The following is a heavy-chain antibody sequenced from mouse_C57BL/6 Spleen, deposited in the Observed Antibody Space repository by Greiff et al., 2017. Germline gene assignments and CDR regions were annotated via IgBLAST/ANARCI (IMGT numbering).Heavy chain of an antibody. Sequence: VQLQQSGAELVRPGASVKLSCTASGFNIKDYYMLWVKQRTEQGLEWIGRIDPGGGDPEYDPKFQGKATMTADTSSNTAYLQLSILTSEDTAVYYCTTDISGYDYDAMDYWGQGTSVTVSS. CDR2: IDPGGGDP. V-gene: IGHV14-1*01. D-gene: IGHD3-2*02. CDR1: GFNIKDYY. J-gene: IGHJ4*01. CDR3: TTDISGYDYDAMDY.